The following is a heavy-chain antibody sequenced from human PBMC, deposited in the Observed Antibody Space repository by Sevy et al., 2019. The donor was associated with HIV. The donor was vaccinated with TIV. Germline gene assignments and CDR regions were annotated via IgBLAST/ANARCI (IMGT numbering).Heavy chain of an antibody. V-gene: IGHV3-15*01. Sequence: GESLKISCAASGFSFSNVWMSWVRQSPGRGLEWLGLIKNTGDGGATVSAAPVKGRFTISRDDSKSTLFLQMNSLKTEDTAVYYCARYGTKAQFDYWGRGTLVTVSS. D-gene: IGHD4-17*01. CDR3: ARYGTKAQFDY. J-gene: IGHJ4*02. CDR1: GFSFSNVW. CDR2: IKNTGDGGAT.